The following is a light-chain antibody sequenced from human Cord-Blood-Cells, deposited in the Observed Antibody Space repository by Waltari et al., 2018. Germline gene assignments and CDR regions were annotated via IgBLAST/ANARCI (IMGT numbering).Light chain of an antibody. J-gene: IGKJ1*01. CDR1: QSLSSY. V-gene: IGKV1-39*01. CDR2: AAS. Sequence: DIQMHQSPSSLSASVGDRVTIPCRTSQSLSSYLNCYKQKPGKSPKLLIYAASSLQSGVSTRFSCSGSGANVTLTCISLQPEEVATYYSQQSYNTSLTIGQGTKVEIK. CDR3: QQSYNTSLT.